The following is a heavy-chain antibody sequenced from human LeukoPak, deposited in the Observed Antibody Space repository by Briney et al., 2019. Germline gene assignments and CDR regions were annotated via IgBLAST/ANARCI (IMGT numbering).Heavy chain of an antibody. J-gene: IGHJ4*02. Sequence: ASVKVSCKASGYTFTSYGISWVRQAPGQGLEWMGWISAYNGNTNYAQKLQGRVTMTTDTSTSTAYMELRSLRSDDTAVYYCARDLLWFGEKYLDYWGQGTLVTVSS. CDR3: ARDLLWFGEKYLDY. V-gene: IGHV1-18*01. CDR2: ISAYNGNT. CDR1: GYTFTSYG. D-gene: IGHD3-10*01.